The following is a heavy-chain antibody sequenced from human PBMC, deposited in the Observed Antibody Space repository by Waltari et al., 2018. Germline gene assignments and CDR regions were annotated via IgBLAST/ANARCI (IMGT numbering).Heavy chain of an antibody. CDR2: ISSSGSTI. CDR3: ASQRDIVVVPAAAGGMDV. J-gene: IGHJ6*02. Sequence: EVQLVESGGGLVQPGGSLRLSCAASGFTFSSYEMNWVRQAPGKGLEWVSYISSSGSTIYYADSVKGRFTISRDNAKNSLYLQMNSLRAEDTAVYYCASQRDIVVVPAAAGGMDVWGQGTTVTVSS. V-gene: IGHV3-48*03. D-gene: IGHD2-2*01. CDR1: GFTFSSYE.